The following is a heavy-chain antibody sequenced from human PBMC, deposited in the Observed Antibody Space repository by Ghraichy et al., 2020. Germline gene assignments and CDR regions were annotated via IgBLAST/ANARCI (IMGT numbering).Heavy chain of an antibody. CDR1: GGSISSSSYY. Sequence: SETLSLTCTVSGGSISSSSYYWGWIRQPPGKGLEWIGSIYYSGSTYYNPSLKIRVTISVDTSKNQFSLKLISVTAADTAVSYCDTQPSDCSGGSCYPSPVDYWGQGTLVTVSS. V-gene: IGHV4-39*01. J-gene: IGHJ4*02. CDR2: IYYSGST. CDR3: DTQPSDCSGGSCYPSPVDY. D-gene: IGHD2-15*01.